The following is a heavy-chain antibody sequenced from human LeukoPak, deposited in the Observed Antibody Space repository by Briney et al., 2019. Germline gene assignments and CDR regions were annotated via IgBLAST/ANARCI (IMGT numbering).Heavy chain of an antibody. J-gene: IGHJ6*02. V-gene: IGHV1-18*01. CDR3: ARGYCRSTSCHEPPLYGMDV. D-gene: IGHD2-2*01. CDR1: GYTFTSYG. CDR2: ISGFNGNT. Sequence: ASVKVSCKASGYTFTSYGISWVRQAPGQGLEWMGWISGFNGNTKYALNLQGRVTMTTDTSTSTVYMELRSLRSDDTAVYYCARGYCRSTSCHEPPLYGMDVWGQGTTVTVS.